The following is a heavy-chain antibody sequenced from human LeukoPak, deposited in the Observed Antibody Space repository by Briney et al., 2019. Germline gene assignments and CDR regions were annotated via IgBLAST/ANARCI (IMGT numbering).Heavy chain of an antibody. CDR1: GGSISTHY. Sequence: SETLSLTCTVSGGSISTHYWNWIRQPPGKGLEWIGYIYYSGATNYNPSLKSRVTISVDTSKNQFSLKLSSVTAADTAVYYCARGVYIAAAQYGFWGQGTLVTVSS. D-gene: IGHD6-13*01. CDR3: ARGVYIAAAQYGF. CDR2: IYYSGAT. J-gene: IGHJ4*02. V-gene: IGHV4-59*11.